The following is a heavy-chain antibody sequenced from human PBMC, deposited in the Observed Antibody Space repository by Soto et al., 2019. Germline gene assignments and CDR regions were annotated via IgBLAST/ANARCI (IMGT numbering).Heavy chain of an antibody. CDR1: GYNFANSW. V-gene: IGHV5-51*01. D-gene: IGHD2-8*01. Sequence: GESLKTSCKGSGYNFANSWNGWGRQMPGKGLEWMGIIYPGDSDTRYSPSFQGQVTISADKSISTTYLQWGSLKASDTAIYYCARRRDGLDYWGQGTLVTVSS. CDR2: IYPGDSDT. J-gene: IGHJ4*02. CDR3: ARRRDGLDY.